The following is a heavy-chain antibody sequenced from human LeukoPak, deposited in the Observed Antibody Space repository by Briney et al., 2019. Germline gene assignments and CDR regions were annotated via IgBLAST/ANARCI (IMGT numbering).Heavy chain of an antibody. CDR3: ARDGVVPAANSNH. J-gene: IGHJ5*02. CDR2: ISSSSSYI. D-gene: IGHD2-2*01. CDR1: GFTFSSYS. V-gene: IGHV3-21*01. Sequence: GGSLRLSCAASGFTFSSYSMNWVRQAPGKGLEWVSSISSSSSYIYYADSVKGRFTISRDNAKNSLYLQMNSLRAEDTAVYYCARDGVVPAANSNHWGQGTLVTVSS.